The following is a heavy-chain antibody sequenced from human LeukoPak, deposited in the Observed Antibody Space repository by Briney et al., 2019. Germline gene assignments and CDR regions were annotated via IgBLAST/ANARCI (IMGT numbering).Heavy chain of an antibody. CDR1: GGTFSSYA. CDR2: IIPIFGTA. V-gene: IGHV1-69*05. J-gene: IGHJ6*03. CDR3: ARDLPGYYYYMDV. Sequence: SVKVSCKASGGTFSSYAISWVRQAPGQGLELMGRIIPIFGTANYAQKFQGRVTITTDESTSTAYMELSSLRSEDTAVYYCARDLPGYYYYMDVWGKGTTVTVSS.